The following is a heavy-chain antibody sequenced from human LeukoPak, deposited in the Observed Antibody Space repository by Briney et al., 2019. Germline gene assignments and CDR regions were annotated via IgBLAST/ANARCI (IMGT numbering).Heavy chain of an antibody. Sequence: GGSLRLTCAASGFTFTNFGMHWVRQAPGKGLEWVAFINYLGSTRFYADSVEGRFTVSRDDSMSTLYLQMNSLRPEDMAVYYCAKDRDWAFDYWGQGTLVTVSS. J-gene: IGHJ4*02. V-gene: IGHV3-30*02. CDR3: AKDRDWAFDY. CDR2: INYLGSTR. CDR1: GFTFTNFG. D-gene: IGHD3/OR15-3a*01.